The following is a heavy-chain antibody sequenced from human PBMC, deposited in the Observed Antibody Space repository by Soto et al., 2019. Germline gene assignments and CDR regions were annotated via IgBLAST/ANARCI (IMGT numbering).Heavy chain of an antibody. CDR1: GYTFTTYY. V-gene: IGHV1-46*01. J-gene: IGHJ4*02. CDR2: INPDGGST. CDR3: ARDRYYYYDTSGYYSY. D-gene: IGHD3-22*01. Sequence: QMQLVQSGAEVMKPGASVKVSCKASGYTFTTYYMHWVRQAPGQGLEWMGIINPDGGSTTYAQKFQGRVTMTGDTSTSTVYMELRSLRSEDTAVYYCARDRYYYYDTSGYYSYWGQGTLVTVSS.